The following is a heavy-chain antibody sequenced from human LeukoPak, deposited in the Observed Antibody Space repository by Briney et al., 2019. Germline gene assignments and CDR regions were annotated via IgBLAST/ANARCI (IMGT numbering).Heavy chain of an antibody. CDR2: INPNSGGT. Sequence: ASVKVSCKASGYTFTGYYMHWVRQAPGQGLEWMGWINPNSGGTNYAQKFQGWVTMTRDTSISTAYMELSSLRSEDTAVYYCARDRSYGSGSYYNQMDVWGQGTTVTVSS. D-gene: IGHD3-10*01. J-gene: IGHJ6*02. V-gene: IGHV1-2*04. CDR1: GYTFTGYY. CDR3: ARDRSYGSGSYYNQMDV.